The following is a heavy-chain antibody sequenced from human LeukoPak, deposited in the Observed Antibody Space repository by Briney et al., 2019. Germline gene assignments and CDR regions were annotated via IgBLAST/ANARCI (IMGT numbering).Heavy chain of an antibody. V-gene: IGHV3-21*01. CDR3: ARGHYDVLAASYKWTPDY. D-gene: IGHD3-9*01. J-gene: IGHJ4*02. CDR1: GITFHTFK. Sequence: GSLRLPCGAFGITFHTFKLNWVRQAPGKGLGWGSSITSGGDYIYYADSVKGRFTTSRDNAKNSLSLQLNSLRVEDTAVYYCARGHYDVLAASYKWTPDYWGQGTLVTVSS. CDR2: ITSGGDYI.